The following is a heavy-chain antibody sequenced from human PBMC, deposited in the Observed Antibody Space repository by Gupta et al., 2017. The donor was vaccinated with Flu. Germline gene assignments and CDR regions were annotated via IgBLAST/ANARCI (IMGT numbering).Heavy chain of an antibody. D-gene: IGHD1-26*01. Sequence: HWVRQATGKGLEWVSAIGTAGDTYYPGSVKGRFTISRENAKNSLYLQMNSLGAGDTAVYYCARGGIVGAAAFYYFDYWGQGTLVTVSS. V-gene: IGHV3-13*01. CDR2: IGTAGDT. CDR3: ARGGIVGAAAFYYFDY. J-gene: IGHJ4*02.